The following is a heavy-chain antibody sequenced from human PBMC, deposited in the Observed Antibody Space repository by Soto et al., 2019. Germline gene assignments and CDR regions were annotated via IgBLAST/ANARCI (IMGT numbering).Heavy chain of an antibody. V-gene: IGHV1-69*06. CDR1: GCTFSSYA. Sequence: SVKVSCKASGCTFSSYAISCVRQAPGQGLEWMGGIIPIFGTANYAQKFQGRVTITADKSTSTAYMELSSLRSEDTAVYYCARDLPGIQLWSNWFDPWGQGTLVTVSS. J-gene: IGHJ5*02. CDR2: IIPIFGTA. CDR3: ARDLPGIQLWSNWFDP. D-gene: IGHD5-18*01.